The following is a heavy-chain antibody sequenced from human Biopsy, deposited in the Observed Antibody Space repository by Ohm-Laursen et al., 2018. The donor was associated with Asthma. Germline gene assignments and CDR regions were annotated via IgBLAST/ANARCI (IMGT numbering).Heavy chain of an antibody. CDR3: AREGGADYYYYGMGV. D-gene: IGHD3-16*01. Sequence: SLRLSCAASGFTFSSYSMNWVRQAPGKGLEWVSSISSSSSYIYYADSVKGRFTISRDNAKNSLYLQMNSLRAEDTAVYYCAREGGADYYYYGMGVWGQGTTVTVSS. CDR2: ISSSSSYI. J-gene: IGHJ6*02. V-gene: IGHV3-21*01. CDR1: GFTFSSYS.